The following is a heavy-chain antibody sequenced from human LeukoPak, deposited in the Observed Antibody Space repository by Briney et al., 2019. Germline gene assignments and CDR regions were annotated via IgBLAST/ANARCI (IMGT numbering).Heavy chain of an antibody. CDR3: ARELRAADYGMDV. D-gene: IGHD3-16*01. CDR1: GGSISSGDYY. Sequence: PSETLSLTCTVSGGSISSGDYYWSWIRQPPGKGLEWIGYIYYSGSTYYNPSLKSRVTISVDTSKNQFSLKLSSVTAADTAVYYCARELRAADYGMDVWGQGTTVTVSS. CDR2: IYYSGST. J-gene: IGHJ6*02. V-gene: IGHV4-30-4*01.